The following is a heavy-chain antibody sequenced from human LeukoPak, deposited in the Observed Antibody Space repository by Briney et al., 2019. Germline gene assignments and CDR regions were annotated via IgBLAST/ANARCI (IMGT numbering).Heavy chain of an antibody. D-gene: IGHD3-16*01. Sequence: GGSLRLSCAASGFXFSDYIMNWVRQAPGKGLEWVSSIGSSSAFIYYADSVKGRFTISRDNAKNSLYLQMNSLRAEDTAVYYCARTQRGGAVDYWGQGTLVTVSS. CDR1: GFXFSDYI. CDR3: ARTQRGGAVDY. V-gene: IGHV3-21*01. J-gene: IGHJ4*02. CDR2: IGSSSAFI.